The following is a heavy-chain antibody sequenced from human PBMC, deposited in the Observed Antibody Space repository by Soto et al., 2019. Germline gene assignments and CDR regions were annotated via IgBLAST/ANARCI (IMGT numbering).Heavy chain of an antibody. V-gene: IGHV1-18*01. D-gene: IGHD6-19*01. CDR3: AGGWGGGGSGWYVGGFDY. CDR1: GYTFTSYG. J-gene: IGHJ4*02. CDR2: ISAYNGNT. Sequence: QVQLVQSGAEVKKPGASVKVSCKASGYTFTSYGISWVRQAPGQGLEWMGWISAYNGNTNYAQKLQGRVTMTTDTAASAGYMELGGVRSEEAAVYCCAGGWGGGGSGWYVGGFDYWGQGTLVTVSS.